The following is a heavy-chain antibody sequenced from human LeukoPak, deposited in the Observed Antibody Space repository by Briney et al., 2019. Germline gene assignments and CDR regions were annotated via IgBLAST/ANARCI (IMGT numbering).Heavy chain of an antibody. J-gene: IGHJ6*04. V-gene: IGHV1-46*01. CDR1: GYTFTNYY. D-gene: IGHD3-22*01. CDR3: ARAHYASSNIKVPFDV. CDR2: IDPSAGST. Sequence: ASVKVSCKASGYTFTNYYMHWVRQAPGQGLEWMGVIDPSAGSTTYAQKFQGRVTMTRDTATSTVYMELSSLRSDDTAVYYCARAHYASSNIKVPFDVWGKGTTVTVSS.